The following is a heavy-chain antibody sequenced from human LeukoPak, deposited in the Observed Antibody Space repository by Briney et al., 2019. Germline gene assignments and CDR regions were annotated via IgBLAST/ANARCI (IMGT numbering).Heavy chain of an antibody. J-gene: IGHJ4*02. CDR2: ISYDGSNK. Sequence: PGRSLRLSCAASGFTFSSYGMHWVRQAPGKGLEWVAVISYDGSNKYYADSVKGRFTISRDNSKNTLYLQMNNLRAEDTAVYYCAKMGYGDYANYWGQGTLVTVSS. D-gene: IGHD4-17*01. V-gene: IGHV3-30*18. CDR1: GFTFSSYG. CDR3: AKMGYGDYANY.